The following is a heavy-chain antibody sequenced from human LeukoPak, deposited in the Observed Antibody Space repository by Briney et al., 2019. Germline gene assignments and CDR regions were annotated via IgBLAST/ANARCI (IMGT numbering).Heavy chain of an antibody. CDR2: IYGNGST. J-gene: IGHJ5*02. CDR3: TRGATVAGWDWFDP. CDR1: GGSINNFY. V-gene: IGHV4-4*09. Sequence: PSETLSLTCTVSGGSINNFYWSWIRQPPGKGLDWIGYIYGNGSTNYNPSLKSRVTISVDTSMNQSSLGLSSVTAADTAVYYCTRGATVAGWDWFDPWGQGTLVTVSS. D-gene: IGHD6-19*01.